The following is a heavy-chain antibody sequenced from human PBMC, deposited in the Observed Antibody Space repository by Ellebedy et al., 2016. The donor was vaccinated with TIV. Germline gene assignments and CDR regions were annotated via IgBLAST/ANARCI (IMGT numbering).Heavy chain of an antibody. D-gene: IGHD1-26*01. V-gene: IGHV3-23*01. Sequence: PGGSLRPSCAAPGSSFSTYAMSWVCQAPGKGLEWVSFISGRAGDTYYADSVKGRFTISRDDSKNTLYLQMHSLKAEDTALYYCAKSQVGATFFDYWGQGTLVTVSS. CDR2: ISGRAGDT. CDR1: GSSFSTYA. J-gene: IGHJ4*02. CDR3: AKSQVGATFFDY.